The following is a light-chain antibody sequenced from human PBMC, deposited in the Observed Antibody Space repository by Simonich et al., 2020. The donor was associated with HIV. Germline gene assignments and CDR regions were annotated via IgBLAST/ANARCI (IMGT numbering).Light chain of an antibody. CDR3: CSYAGTSTYV. CDR2: EGN. Sequence: QSALTQPASVSGSPGQSITISCTGTSRDIGSYKLVSWYQQHPGKAPKLMIYEGNKRPSGVSNRFSGSKSGNTASLTISGLQAEDEADYHCCSYAGTSTYVFGTGTKVTVL. CDR1: SRDIGSYKL. J-gene: IGLJ1*01. V-gene: IGLV2-23*01.